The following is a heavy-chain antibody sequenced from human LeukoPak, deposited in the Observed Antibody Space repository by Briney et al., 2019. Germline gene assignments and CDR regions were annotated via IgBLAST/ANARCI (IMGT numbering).Heavy chain of an antibody. D-gene: IGHD3-22*01. CDR3: ARDPIYYDSSGYDY. Sequence: GGSLRLSCAASGFTFSDYYMNWIRQAPGKGLEWVSYISSSGSTIYYADSVKGRFTISRDNAKNSLYLQMNSLRAEDTAVYYCARDPIYYDSSGYDYWGQGTLVTVSS. J-gene: IGHJ4*02. CDR1: GFTFSDYY. V-gene: IGHV3-11*04. CDR2: ISSSGSTI.